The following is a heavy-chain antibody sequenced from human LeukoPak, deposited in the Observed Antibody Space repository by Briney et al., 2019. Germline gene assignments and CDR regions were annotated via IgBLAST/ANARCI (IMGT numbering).Heavy chain of an antibody. Sequence: GGSLRLSCAACVHIFNRYGMQGVRQAPGKGLEWVAVISYDGSNKYYADSVKGRFTISRDNSKNTLYLQMNSLRAEDTAVYYCAKEYLGDSNYYDYYGLDVWRQGTTVTVSS. CDR1: VHIFNRYG. D-gene: IGHD3-16*01. CDR2: ISYDGSNK. J-gene: IGHJ6*02. V-gene: IGHV3-30*18. CDR3: AKEYLGDSNYYDYYGLDV.